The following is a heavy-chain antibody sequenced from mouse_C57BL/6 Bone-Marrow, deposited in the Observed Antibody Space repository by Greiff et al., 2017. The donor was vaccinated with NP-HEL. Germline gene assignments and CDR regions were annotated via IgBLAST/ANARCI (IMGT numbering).Heavy chain of an antibody. CDR1: GYTFTSYW. J-gene: IGHJ4*01. CDR3: AINYGSSYDYYAMDY. Sequence: QVQLQQPGAELVKPGASVKVSCKASGYTFTSYWMHWVKQRPGQGLEWIGRIHPSDSDTNYNQKFKGKATLTVDKSSSTAYMQLSSLTSEDSAAYYCAINYGSSYDYYAMDYWGQGTSVTVSS. CDR2: IHPSDSDT. D-gene: IGHD1-1*01. V-gene: IGHV1-74*01.